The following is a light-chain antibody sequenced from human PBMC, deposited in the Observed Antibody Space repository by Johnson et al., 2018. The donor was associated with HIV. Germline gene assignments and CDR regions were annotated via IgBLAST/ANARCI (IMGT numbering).Light chain of an antibody. CDR2: GTT. Sequence: QSVLTQPPSVSAAPGQKVTISCSGSSSNIEHNYVSWYQQLPGTAPKLLIYGTTKRPSGIPDRFSGSKSGTSATLGITGLQTGDVADHYGGTWDTSLTAYVFGTGTKVTVL. CDR1: SSNIEHNY. CDR3: GTWDTSLTAYV. V-gene: IGLV1-51*01. J-gene: IGLJ1*01.